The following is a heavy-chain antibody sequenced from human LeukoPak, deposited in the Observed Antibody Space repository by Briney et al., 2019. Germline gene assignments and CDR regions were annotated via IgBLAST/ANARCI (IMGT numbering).Heavy chain of an antibody. CDR1: GGSISSYY. V-gene: IGHV4-59*01. D-gene: IGHD3-22*01. CDR3: ARDVHDSSGDAFDI. J-gene: IGHJ3*02. CDR2: IYYSGST. Sequence: SETLSLTCTVSGGSISSYYWSWIRQPPGKGLEWIGYIYYSGSTNYNPSLKSRVTISVDTSKNQFSLKLSSVTAADTAVYYCARDVHDSSGDAFDIWGQGTMVTVSS.